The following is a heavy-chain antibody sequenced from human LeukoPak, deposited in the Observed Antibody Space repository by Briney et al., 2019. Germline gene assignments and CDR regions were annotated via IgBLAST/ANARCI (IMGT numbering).Heavy chain of an antibody. CDR3: ATGYYFGSGSYGYLDY. J-gene: IGHJ4*02. Sequence: QPGGSLRLSCAASGFTVSSKYMSWVRQTPGKGLQWVALIYSSGDAYTADSVKGRFTISRDDSENTLYLQMDSLRAEDTAVYYCATGYYFGSGSYGYLDYWGQGTLVTVSS. CDR2: IYSSGDA. V-gene: IGHV3-53*01. CDR1: GFTVSSKY. D-gene: IGHD3-10*01.